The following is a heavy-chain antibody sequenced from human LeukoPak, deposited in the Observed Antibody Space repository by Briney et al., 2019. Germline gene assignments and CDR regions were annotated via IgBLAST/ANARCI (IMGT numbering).Heavy chain of an antibody. V-gene: IGHV3-33*08. CDR1: GFTFSSYG. CDR3: ARDCSSTSCYYDY. Sequence: GGSLRLSCAASGFTFSSYGMHWVRQAPGKGLEWVAIIWYDGSRQYYGDSVKGRFAISRDNSRNTLYLQMNSLRAEDTAVYYCARDCSSTSCYYDYWGQGTLVTVSS. CDR2: IWYDGSRQ. J-gene: IGHJ4*02. D-gene: IGHD2-2*01.